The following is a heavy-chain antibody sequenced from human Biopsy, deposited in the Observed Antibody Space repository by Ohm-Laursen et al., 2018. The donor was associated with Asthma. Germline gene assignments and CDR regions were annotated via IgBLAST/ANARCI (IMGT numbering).Heavy chain of an antibody. CDR3: ARAVDYSHYYGIDV. V-gene: IGHV1-18*01. D-gene: IGHD3-10*01. CDR1: GYTFNSAG. Sequence: ASVKVSCNTSGYTFNSAGTTWVRQAPGQGLEWMGWISVYNGNTKVAQKLQDRVTMITDTSTSTAYMELRSLRSDDTAVYFCARAVDYSHYYGIDVWGQGTTVTVS. J-gene: IGHJ6*02. CDR2: ISVYNGNT.